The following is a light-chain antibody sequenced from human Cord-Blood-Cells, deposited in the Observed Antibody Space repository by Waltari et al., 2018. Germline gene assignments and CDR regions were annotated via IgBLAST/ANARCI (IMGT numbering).Light chain of an antibody. V-gene: IGKV3-11*01. CDR1: QRVSSY. CDR2: DAS. J-gene: IGKJ2*01. CDR3: QQRSNWPRT. Sequence: EIELTQSPTTLSSSAGERATITCRASQRVSSYLAWYQQKPGQAPRLLIYDASNRDSGVPARFSGSGSGTDFTLTISSLEPEDFAVYYCQQRSNWPRTFGQGTKLEIK.